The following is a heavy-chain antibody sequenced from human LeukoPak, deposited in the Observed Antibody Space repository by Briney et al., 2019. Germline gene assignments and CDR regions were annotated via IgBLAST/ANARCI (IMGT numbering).Heavy chain of an antibody. J-gene: IGHJ4*02. V-gene: IGHV4-38-2*02. D-gene: IGHD1-7*01. CDR1: GDSISSYY. CDR3: ARVYNWNSSGLGAPRD. Sequence: SETLSLTCTVSGDSISSYYWGWIRQPPGKGLEWIGSIYHSGSTYYNPSLKSRVTISVDTSKNQFSLKLSSVTAADTAVYYCARVYNWNSSGLGAPRDWGRGTLVTVSS. CDR2: IYHSGST.